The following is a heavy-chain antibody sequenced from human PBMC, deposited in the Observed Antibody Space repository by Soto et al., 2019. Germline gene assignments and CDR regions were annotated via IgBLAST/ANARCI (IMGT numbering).Heavy chain of an antibody. CDR1: GGSISSGGYY. J-gene: IGHJ4*02. Sequence: SETLSLTCTVSGGSISSGGYYWSWIRQHPGKGLEWIGYIYYSGSTYYNPSLKSRVTISVDTSKNQFSLKLSSVTAADTAVYYCARDGHYYDSRGLFDYWGQGTLVTVSS. D-gene: IGHD3-22*01. CDR3: ARDGHYYDSRGLFDY. V-gene: IGHV4-31*03. CDR2: IYYSGST.